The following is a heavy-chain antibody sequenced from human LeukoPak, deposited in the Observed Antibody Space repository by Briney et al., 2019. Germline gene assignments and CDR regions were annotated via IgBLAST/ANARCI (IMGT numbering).Heavy chain of an antibody. CDR1: AYTFTGFY. D-gene: IGHD3-22*01. CDR2: INGNSGGT. CDR3: AREGYYDSSGYPHVFDY. J-gene: IGHJ4*02. V-gene: IGHV1-2*02. Sequence: ASVKVSCKPSAYTFTGFYVHWVRQAPGQGLEWMGWINGNSGGTKYAQKFQGRVTMTRDTSISTAYMELSRLRSDDTAVYYCAREGYYDSSGYPHVFDYWGQGTLVTVSS.